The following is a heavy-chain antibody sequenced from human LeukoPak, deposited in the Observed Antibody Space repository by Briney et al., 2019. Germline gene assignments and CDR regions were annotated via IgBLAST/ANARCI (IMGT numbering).Heavy chain of an antibody. CDR1: GFTFSSYA. CDR2: ISGSGGST. Sequence: PGGSLRLSCAASGFTFSSYAMSWVRQAPGKGLEWVSAISGSGGSTYYADSVKGRFTISRDNSKNTVYLHMNSLRAEDTAVYYCARGFVVPAATGWYYFDYWGQGTLVTVSS. D-gene: IGHD2-2*01. CDR3: ARGFVVPAATGWYYFDY. J-gene: IGHJ4*02. V-gene: IGHV3-23*01.